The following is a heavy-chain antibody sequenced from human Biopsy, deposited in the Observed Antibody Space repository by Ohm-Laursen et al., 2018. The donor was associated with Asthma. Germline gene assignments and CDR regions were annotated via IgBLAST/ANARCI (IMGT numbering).Heavy chain of an antibody. D-gene: IGHD2-2*01. Sequence: SDTLSLTCVVYGGSFSGYYWSWIRQPPGKGLEWIGEINHSGSTNYNPSLKSRVTISVDTSKNQFPLKLSSVTAADTAVYYCARVVGGYCSSTSCYGGYYYGMDVWGQGTTVTVSS. CDR3: ARVVGGYCSSTSCYGGYYYGMDV. V-gene: IGHV4-34*01. J-gene: IGHJ6*02. CDR1: GGSFSGYY. CDR2: INHSGST.